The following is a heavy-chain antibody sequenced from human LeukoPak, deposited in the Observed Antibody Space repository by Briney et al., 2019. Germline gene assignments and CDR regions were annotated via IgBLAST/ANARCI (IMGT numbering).Heavy chain of an antibody. Sequence: SETLSLTCTVSGGSITSYLGSWIRQPPGKGPEWIGYIYHSGTTEYNPSLKSRVTISVDTSKNQFSLKLTSVTAADTAVYYCAASRFYYSDRRVLGLWYFDLWGRGTLVTVSS. CDR3: AASRFYYSDRRVLGLWYFDL. V-gene: IGHV4-59*08. CDR2: IYHSGTT. CDR1: GGSITSYL. D-gene: IGHD3-22*01. J-gene: IGHJ2*01.